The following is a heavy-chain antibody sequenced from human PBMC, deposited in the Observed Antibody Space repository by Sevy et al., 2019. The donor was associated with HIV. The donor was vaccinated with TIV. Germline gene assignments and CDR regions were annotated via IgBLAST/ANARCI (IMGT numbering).Heavy chain of an antibody. D-gene: IGHD6-19*01. CDR3: ARDGGWDFDYGMDV. V-gene: IGHV3-53*01. Sequence: RGYLRLSCAASGFTVSSNYMSCVRRAPGKGLEWVSVIYSGGSTYYAESVKGRFTISRDNSKNTLYLQMNSLRAEDTAVYYCARDGGWDFDYGMDVWGQGTLVLVSS. J-gene: IGHJ6*02. CDR2: IYSGGST. CDR1: GFTVSSNY.